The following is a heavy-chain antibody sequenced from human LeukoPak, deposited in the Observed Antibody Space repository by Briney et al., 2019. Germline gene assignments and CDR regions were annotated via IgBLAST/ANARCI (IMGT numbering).Heavy chain of an antibody. CDR2: ISSSSDYT. Sequence: PGGSLRLSCAASGFTFSDYYMSWIRQAPGKGLEWVSYISSSSDYTKYADSVRGRFTISRDNAKNSLFLQMNSLRAEDTAVYYCARTLLNWGLNYWGERPLVTVSS. V-gene: IGHV3-11*03. CDR3: ARTLLNWGLNY. J-gene: IGHJ4*02. CDR1: GFTFSDYY. D-gene: IGHD7-27*01.